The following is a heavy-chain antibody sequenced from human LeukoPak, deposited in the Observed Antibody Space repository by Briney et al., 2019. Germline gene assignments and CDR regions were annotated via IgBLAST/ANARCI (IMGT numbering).Heavy chain of an antibody. J-gene: IGHJ4*02. CDR2: INEDGSQT. Sequence: PGGSLRLSCAASGFTFSSYWMTWIRQAPGKGLEWVGHINEDGSQTNYIDSVTGRFTISRDNTKDSLYLQMNSLRAEDTAVYFCVRDVGYFHFDSWGQGILVTVSS. CDR1: GFTFSSYW. CDR3: VRDVGYFHFDS. V-gene: IGHV3-7*01. D-gene: IGHD1-1*01.